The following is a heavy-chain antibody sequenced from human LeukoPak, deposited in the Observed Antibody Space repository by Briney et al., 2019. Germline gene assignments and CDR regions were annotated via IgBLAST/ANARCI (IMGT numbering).Heavy chain of an antibody. J-gene: IGHJ6*04. V-gene: IGHV1-69*13. CDR3: AREYFTMVRGVNAYYYGMDV. D-gene: IGHD3-10*01. CDR1: GGTFSSYA. Sequence: ASVKVSCKASGGTFSSYAISWVRQAPGQGLEWMGGIIPILGTANYAQKFQGRVTITADESTSTAYMELSSLRSEDTAVYYCAREYFTMVRGVNAYYYGMDVWGKGTTVTVSS. CDR2: IIPILGTA.